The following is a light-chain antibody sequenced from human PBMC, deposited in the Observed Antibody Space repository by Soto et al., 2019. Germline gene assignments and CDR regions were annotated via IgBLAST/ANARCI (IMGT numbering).Light chain of an antibody. J-gene: IGKJ1*01. Sequence: EIVLTQSPGTLSLSPGERATLSCRASQSVSSYLAWYQQKPGQAPRLLIYGASSRATGIPDRFSGSGSGTDFTLTNSRLEPEDFAVYYCQQYGRPSRTFGQGTKAEIK. CDR2: GAS. CDR3: QQYGRPSRT. CDR1: QSVSSY. V-gene: IGKV3-20*01.